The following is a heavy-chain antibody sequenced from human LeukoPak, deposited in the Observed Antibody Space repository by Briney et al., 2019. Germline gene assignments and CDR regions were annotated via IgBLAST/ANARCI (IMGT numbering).Heavy chain of an antibody. D-gene: IGHD1-26*01. Sequence: SETLSLTCTVSGYSISSGYYWGWIRQPPGKGLEWIGSIYHSGSTYYSPSLKSRVTISVDTSKNQFSLKLSSVTAADTAVYYCARAIVGATTGTWFDPWGQGTLVTVSS. CDR3: ARAIVGATTGTWFDP. V-gene: IGHV4-38-2*02. CDR1: GYSISSGYY. J-gene: IGHJ5*02. CDR2: IYHSGST.